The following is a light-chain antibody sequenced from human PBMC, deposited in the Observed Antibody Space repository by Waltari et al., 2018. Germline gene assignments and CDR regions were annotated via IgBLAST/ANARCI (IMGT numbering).Light chain of an antibody. Sequence: QSALTQPRSVSGSPGQSVTISCPGTSSDVGGYNFVSWYQQYPGKATKLMIYDVNQRPSGVPDRFSGSKSGNTASLIISGLQTEDEADYYCCSYAGYYTVFGGGTKLTVL. J-gene: IGLJ3*02. V-gene: IGLV2-11*01. CDR3: CSYAGYYTV. CDR1: SSDVGGYNF. CDR2: DVN.